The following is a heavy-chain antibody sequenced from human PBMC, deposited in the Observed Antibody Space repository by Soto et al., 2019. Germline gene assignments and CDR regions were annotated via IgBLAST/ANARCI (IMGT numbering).Heavy chain of an antibody. V-gene: IGHV1-46*01. CDR1: GYTFTSYY. CDR2: INPSGGNT. J-gene: IGHJ6*02. Sequence: ASVKVSCKASGYTFTSYYMHWVRQAPGQGLEWMGIINPSGGNTGYAQKFQGRVTMTRNTSISTAYMELSSLRSEDTAVYYCARAITMDVWGQGTTVTVSS. CDR3: ARAITMDV. D-gene: IGHD3-10*01.